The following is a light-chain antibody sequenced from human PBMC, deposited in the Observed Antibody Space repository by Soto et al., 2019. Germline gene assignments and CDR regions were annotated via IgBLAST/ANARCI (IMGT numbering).Light chain of an antibody. CDR2: EVS. CDR3: CSYTLRSTLV. Sequence: QSALTQPASVSGSPGQSITISCTGTSSDVGGYQYVSWCQQYPGKAPKLVIYEVSNRPSGVSIRFSGSKSGDTASLTISGLQAEDEADYYCCSYTLRSTLVFGGGTKLTVL. V-gene: IGLV2-14*01. CDR1: SSDVGGYQY. J-gene: IGLJ2*01.